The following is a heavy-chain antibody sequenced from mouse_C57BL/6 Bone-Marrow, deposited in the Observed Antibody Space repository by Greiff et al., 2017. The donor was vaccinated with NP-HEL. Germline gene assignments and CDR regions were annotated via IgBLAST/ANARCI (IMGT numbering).Heavy chain of an antibody. V-gene: IGHV10-1*01. D-gene: IGHD2-3*01. CDR3: VKHEERYDGYYVPFDY. CDR1: GFSFNTYA. Sequence: EVQGVESGGGLVQPKGSLKLSCAASGFSFNTYAMNWVRQAPGKGLEWVARIRSKSNNYATYYADSVKDRFTISRDDSESMLYLQMNNLKTEDTSMYYGVKHEERYDGYYVPFDYWGQGTTLTVSS. CDR2: IRSKSNNYAT. J-gene: IGHJ2*01.